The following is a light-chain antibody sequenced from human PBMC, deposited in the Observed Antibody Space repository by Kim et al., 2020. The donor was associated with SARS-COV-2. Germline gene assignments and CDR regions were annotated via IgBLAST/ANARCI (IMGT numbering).Light chain of an antibody. CDR2: EDT. CDR3: QSADSSDTFWV. V-gene: IGLV3-25*03. CDR1: ALPKQY. Sequence: PGQTARPACSGDALPKQYAYWFHQKPGQAPVVLIYEDTERPSGIPERFSGSTSGTTVTLTISAVQAEDEADYYCQSADSSDTFWVFGGGTQLTVL. J-gene: IGLJ3*02.